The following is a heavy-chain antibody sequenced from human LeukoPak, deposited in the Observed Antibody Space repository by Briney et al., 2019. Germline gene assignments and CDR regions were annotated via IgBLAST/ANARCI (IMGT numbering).Heavy chain of an antibody. D-gene: IGHD4-17*01. CDR3: ARSGGPMTTVTTFDY. V-gene: IGHV4-59*08. CDR1: GGSISSYY. Sequence: PSETLSLTCTVSGGSISSYYWSWIRQPPGKGLEWIGYIYYSGSTNYNPSLKSRVTISVDTSKNQFSLKLSSVTAADTAVYYCARSGGPMTTVTTFDYWGQGTLVTVSS. J-gene: IGHJ4*02. CDR2: IYYSGST.